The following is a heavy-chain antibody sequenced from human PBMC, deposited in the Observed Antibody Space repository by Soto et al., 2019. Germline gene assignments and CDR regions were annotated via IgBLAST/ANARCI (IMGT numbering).Heavy chain of an antibody. D-gene: IGHD3-10*01. CDR2: ISGSGGST. CDR3: AKGLPGGGHGEDFDS. V-gene: IGHV3-23*01. CDR1: GVTFSSYA. Sequence: EVQLLESGGGLVQPGGSLRLSCAACGVTFSSYAMSWVRQAPGKGLEWVSAISGSGGSTYYADSVKGRFTISGDNTKNPLYLHMNSVRADDTAVYHCAKGLPGGGHGEDFDSWGQGTMVTVSS. J-gene: IGHJ3*02.